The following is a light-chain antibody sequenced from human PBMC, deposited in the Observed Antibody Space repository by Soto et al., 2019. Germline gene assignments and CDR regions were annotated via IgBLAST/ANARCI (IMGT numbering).Light chain of an antibody. J-gene: IGKJ2*01. V-gene: IGKV3-20*01. CDR3: QEYGSSAYT. CDR1: QSVSSSY. CDR2: GAS. Sequence: EIVLTQSPGTLSLSPGERATLSCRASQSVSSSYLAWYQQKPGQAPRLLIYGASSRATGIPDRFSGSGSGTEFTLTISRLESEDFAVYYCQEYGSSAYTFGQGTKLEIK.